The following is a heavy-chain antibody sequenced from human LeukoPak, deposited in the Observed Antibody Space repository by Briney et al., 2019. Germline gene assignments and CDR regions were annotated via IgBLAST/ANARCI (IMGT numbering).Heavy chain of an antibody. D-gene: IGHD3-10*01. J-gene: IGHJ4*02. V-gene: IGHV3-30*18. CDR2: ISCDGSNK. CDR1: GFTFSSYG. CDR3: AKEAPMVRGVINSPYDY. Sequence: GRSLRLSCAASGFTFSSYGMHWVRQAPGKGLEWVAVISCDGSNKYYADSVKGRFTISRDNSKNTLYLQMNCLRAEDTAVYYCAKEAPMVRGVINSPYDYWGQGTLVTVSS.